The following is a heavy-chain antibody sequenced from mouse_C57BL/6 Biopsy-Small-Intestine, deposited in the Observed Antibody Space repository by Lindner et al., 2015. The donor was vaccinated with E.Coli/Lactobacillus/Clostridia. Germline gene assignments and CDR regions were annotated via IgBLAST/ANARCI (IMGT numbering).Heavy chain of an antibody. V-gene: IGHV1-59*01. CDR3: ARDPGPKPGGDDVVVAFYVYYYHMDV. CDR2: VNGYNGNT. D-gene: IGHD1-1*02. J-gene: IGHJ1*01. CDR1: GYTFSTYG. Sequence: SVKVSCKASGYTFSTYGIAWVRQAPGQGLEWMGWVNGYNGNTQYAQKFQGRVTLTTETSTRTAYLELKTLRSDDTAVYYCARDPGPKPGGDDVVVAFYVYYYHMDVWGQGTTVTVSS.